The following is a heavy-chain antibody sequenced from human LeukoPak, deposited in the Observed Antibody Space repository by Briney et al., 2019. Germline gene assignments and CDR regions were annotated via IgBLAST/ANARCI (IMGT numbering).Heavy chain of an antibody. Sequence: GESLKISCKGSGYSFTSYWIGWVRQMPGKGLEWMGIIYPGDSDTRYSPSFQGQVTISADKSVSTVYLQWSSLKASDTAMYYCARFWGSSPYYYYGMDVWGQGTTVTVSS. J-gene: IGHJ6*02. CDR3: ARFWGSSPYYYYGMDV. CDR2: IYPGDSDT. CDR1: GYSFTSYW. D-gene: IGHD3-16*01. V-gene: IGHV5-51*01.